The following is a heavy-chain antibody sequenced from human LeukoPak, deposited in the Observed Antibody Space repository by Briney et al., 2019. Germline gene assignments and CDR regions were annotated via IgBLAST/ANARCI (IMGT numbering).Heavy chain of an antibody. J-gene: IGHJ6*03. CDR1: GYTFTSYY. CDR2: INPSGGST. V-gene: IGHV1-46*01. CDR3: ARGHYDSSGYYAPYYYYMDV. D-gene: IGHD3-22*01. Sequence: ASVKVSCKASGYTFTSYYMHWVRQAPGQGLEWMGIINPSGGSTGYAQKFQGRVTMTRDTSMSTVYMELSSLRSEDTAVYYCARGHYDSSGYYAPYYYYMDVWGKGTTVTIPS.